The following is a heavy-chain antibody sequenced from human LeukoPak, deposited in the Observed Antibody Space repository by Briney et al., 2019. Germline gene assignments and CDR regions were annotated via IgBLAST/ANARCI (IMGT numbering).Heavy chain of an antibody. J-gene: IGHJ6*04. CDR3: AELGITMIGGV. D-gene: IGHD3-10*02. CDR2: VSFDGFNT. V-gene: IGHV3-30*04. CDR1: GFTFKNSA. Sequence: GGSLRLSCAASGFTFKNSAMHWVRQAPGKRLEWVAGVSFDGFNTYYADSVKGRFTISRDNAKNSLYLQMNSLRAEDTAVYYCAELGITMIGGVWGKGTTVTISS.